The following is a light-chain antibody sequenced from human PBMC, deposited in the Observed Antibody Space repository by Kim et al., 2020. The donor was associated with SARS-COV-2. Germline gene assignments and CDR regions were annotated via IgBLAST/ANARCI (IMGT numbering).Light chain of an antibody. J-gene: IGKJ4*02. V-gene: IGKV3-20*01. CDR3: QQYGNSPLT. CDR1: QSVSSSN. Sequence: EIVLTQSPGTLSLSPGERATLSCRVSQSVSSSNLAWYQQKPGQAPRLLIYGASNRATGIPGRFSGSGSGTDFTLTISRLEPEDFAVYYCQQYGNSPLTFGGGTKVDIK. CDR2: GAS.